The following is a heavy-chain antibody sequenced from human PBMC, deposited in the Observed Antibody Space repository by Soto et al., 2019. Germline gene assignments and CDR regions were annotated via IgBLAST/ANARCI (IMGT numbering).Heavy chain of an antibody. CDR3: AKENQHLVHDY. V-gene: IGHV3-30*18. CDR2: ISHDGSDK. CDR1: GFTFRNYG. J-gene: IGHJ4*02. Sequence: GGSLRLSCAASGFTFRNYGMHWVRQAPGKGLEWVAVISHDGSDKYYADSMKGRFIISRDNSENTLFLNMNSLKPEDTAVYYCAKENQHLVHDYWGQGTLVTVSS. D-gene: IGHD6-13*01.